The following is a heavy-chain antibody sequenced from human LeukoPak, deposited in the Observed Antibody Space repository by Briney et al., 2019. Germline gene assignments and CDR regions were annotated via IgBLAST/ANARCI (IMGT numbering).Heavy chain of an antibody. CDR1: GGSISSYY. CDR3: ASERRSGTNPSYFDY. J-gene: IGHJ4*02. D-gene: IGHD3-3*01. CDR2: IYYSGST. V-gene: IGHV4-59*01. Sequence: TSETLSLTCTVSGGSISSYYWSWIRQPPGKGLEWIGYIYYSGSTNYNPSLKSRVTISVDTSKNQFSLKLSSVTAADTAVYYCASERRSGTNPSYFDYWGQGTLVTVSS.